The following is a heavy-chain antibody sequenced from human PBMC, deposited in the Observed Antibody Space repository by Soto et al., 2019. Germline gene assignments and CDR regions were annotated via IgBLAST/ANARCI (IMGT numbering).Heavy chain of an antibody. J-gene: IGHJ4*02. CDR2: IDHDGPT. Sequence: EVQLVESGGGLVQPGGSLRLSCAGSGFTFRNYWMQWVRQAPGKGLEWVSRIDHDGPTDYADSVRGRFTISRDNAENTLYLQMNSLRPEDTAVYYCVRDSHGDYWGQGTLVTVSS. CDR3: VRDSHGDY. CDR1: GFTFRNYW. V-gene: IGHV3-74*01.